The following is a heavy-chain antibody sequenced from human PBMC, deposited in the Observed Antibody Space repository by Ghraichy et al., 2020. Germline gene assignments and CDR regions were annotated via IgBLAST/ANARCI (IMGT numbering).Heavy chain of an antibody. CDR2: INPNSGGT. CDR1: GYTFTGYY. J-gene: IGHJ5*02. CDR3: AREDGDTAMGRGWFDP. D-gene: IGHD5-18*01. V-gene: IGHV1-2*02. Sequence: ASVKVSCKASGYTFTGYYMHWVRQAPGQGLEWMGWINPNSGGTNYAQKFQGRVTMTRDTSISTAYMELSRLRSDDTAVYYCAREDGDTAMGRGWFDPWGQGTLVTVSS.